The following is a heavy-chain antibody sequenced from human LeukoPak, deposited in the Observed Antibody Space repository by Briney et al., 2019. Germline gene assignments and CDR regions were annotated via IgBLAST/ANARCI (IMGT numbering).Heavy chain of an antibody. CDR3: ARLSAAGRAIDY. Sequence: SETLSLTCTVSGGSISSRSYYWGWIRQPPGKGLEWIGSIYYSGSTYYNPSLKSRVTISVDTSKNQFSLKLSSVTAADTAVYYCARLSAAGRAIDYWGQGTLVTVSS. J-gene: IGHJ4*02. D-gene: IGHD6-13*01. CDR1: GGSISSRSYY. CDR2: IYYSGST. V-gene: IGHV4-39*01.